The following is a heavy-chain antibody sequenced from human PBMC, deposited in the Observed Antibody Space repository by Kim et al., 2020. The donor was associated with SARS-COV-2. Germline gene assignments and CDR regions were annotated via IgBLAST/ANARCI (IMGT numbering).Heavy chain of an antibody. CDR3: VAGGTYLGG. J-gene: IGHJ4*02. D-gene: IGHD3-16*01. CDR1: GLTFNNYR. Sequence: GGSLRLSCTVFGLTFNNYRMTWVRQAPGKGLDWVANMNQDGSEKFYVDSVKGRFTISRDNARNSLFLQMDSLRPEDTAVYYCVAGGTYLGGWGQGTLVTVSS. V-gene: IGHV3-7*01. CDR2: MNQDGSEK.